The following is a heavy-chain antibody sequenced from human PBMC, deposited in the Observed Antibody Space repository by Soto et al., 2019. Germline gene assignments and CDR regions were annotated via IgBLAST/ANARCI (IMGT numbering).Heavy chain of an antibody. CDR1: GFTFSSYA. D-gene: IGHD6-13*01. J-gene: IGHJ4*02. CDR2: ISSNGGST. CDR3: GPGYSSSHRAYYFDY. V-gene: IGHV3-64D*08. Sequence: GGSLRLSCSASGFTFSSYAMHWVRQAPGKGLEYVSAISSNGGSTYYADSVKGRFTISRDNSKNTLYLQMSSLRAEDTAVYYCGPGYSSSHRAYYFDYWGQGTLVTVSS.